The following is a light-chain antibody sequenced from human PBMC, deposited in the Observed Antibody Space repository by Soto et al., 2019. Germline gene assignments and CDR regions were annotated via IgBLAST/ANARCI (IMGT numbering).Light chain of an antibody. CDR3: AAWDGSLNVVL. CDR2: SSN. CDR1: SSNIGTNT. J-gene: IGLJ3*02. V-gene: IGLV1-44*01. Sequence: QSVLTQPPSASGTPGQRVTISCSGSSSNIGTNTVTWYQQFPRSAPQLLMYSSNKRPSGVPDRFSGSKSATSASLAISGLQSEDEADYYCAAWDGSLNVVLFGGGTQLTVL.